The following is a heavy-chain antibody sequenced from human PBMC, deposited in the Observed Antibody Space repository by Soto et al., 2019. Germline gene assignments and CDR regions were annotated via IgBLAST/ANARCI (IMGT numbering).Heavy chain of an antibody. CDR2: IYHSGST. V-gene: IGHV4-30-2*01. Sequence: SESLSLTCSVSGGSVSSGGFSWSWIRQPAGKGLEGIGHIYHSGSTYYTPSLKSRVTISADTSKNQFSLELSSVTAADTAVYYCARGRDDVLTGYYPPAMDVWGQGTTVT. J-gene: IGHJ6*02. CDR1: GGSVSSGGFS. D-gene: IGHD3-9*01. CDR3: ARGRDDVLTGYYPPAMDV.